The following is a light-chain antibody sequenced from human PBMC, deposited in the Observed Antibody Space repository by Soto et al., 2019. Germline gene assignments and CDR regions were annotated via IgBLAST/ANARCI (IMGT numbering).Light chain of an antibody. CDR2: RAS. CDR1: QSLSSW. CDR3: QHYNSHPYT. V-gene: IGKV1-5*03. Sequence: DIQMTQSPSTLSASIGDRVTITCRASQSLSSWLAWYQHKPGKAPKLLIYRASTLDNGVPSRFNGSGSGTEFTLTISSLQPDDFATYFCQHYNSHPYTFGQVTKLEIK. J-gene: IGKJ2*01.